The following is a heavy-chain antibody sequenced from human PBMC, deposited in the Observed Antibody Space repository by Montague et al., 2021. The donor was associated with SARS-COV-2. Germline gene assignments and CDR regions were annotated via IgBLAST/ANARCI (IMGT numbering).Heavy chain of an antibody. CDR1: GFSLDTSGAA. V-gene: IGHV2-5*01. D-gene: IGHD1-14*01. Sequence: PALVKPTQTLTLTCTFSGFSLDTSGAAVGWIRQPPVKALEWLAVLYWYDEGRYSPSLKSRLTIRKGTSKNQVVLTMTNMDPVDTATDFCGHFLHRGSPNWHFDLWGRGTLVTVSS. CDR3: GHFLHRGSPNWHFDL. CDR2: LYWYDEG. J-gene: IGHJ2*01.